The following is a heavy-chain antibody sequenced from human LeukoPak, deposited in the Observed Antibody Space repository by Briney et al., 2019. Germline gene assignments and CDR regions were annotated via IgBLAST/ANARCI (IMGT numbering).Heavy chain of an antibody. CDR2: IYYSGST. V-gene: IGHV4-39*07. CDR3: ARQIASAGTAGFDF. Sequence: SETLSLTCTVSGGSISSSNYYWGWIPQPPGRGLEWIGSIYYSGSTYYNPSLNSRVTITVDTSKRQFSLKLNSVTAADTAEYYCARQIASAGTAGFDFWGQGTLVTVSS. D-gene: IGHD6-13*01. J-gene: IGHJ4*02. CDR1: GGSISSSNYY.